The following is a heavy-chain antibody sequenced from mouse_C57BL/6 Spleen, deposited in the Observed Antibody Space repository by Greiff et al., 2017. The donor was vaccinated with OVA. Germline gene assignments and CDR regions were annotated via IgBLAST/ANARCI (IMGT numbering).Heavy chain of an antibody. CDR1: GYTFTSYW. CDR3: ARSDSSGYVDY. CDR2: IDPSDSYT. Sequence: VQLQQPGAELVMPGASVKLSCKASGYTFTSYWMHWVKQRPGQGLEWIGEIDPSDSYTNYNQKFKGKSTLTVDKSSSTAYMQLSSLTSEDAAVYYCARSDSSGYVDYWGQGTTLTVSS. V-gene: IGHV1-69*01. D-gene: IGHD3-2*02. J-gene: IGHJ2*01.